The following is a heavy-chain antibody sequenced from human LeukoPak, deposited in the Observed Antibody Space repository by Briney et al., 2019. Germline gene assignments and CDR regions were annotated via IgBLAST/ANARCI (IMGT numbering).Heavy chain of an antibody. CDR3: VRGPIDYGSGTYYINY. D-gene: IGHD3-10*01. J-gene: IGHJ4*02. V-gene: IGHV1-8*01. CDR1: GYTFTSYD. Sequence: ASVKVSCKASGYTFTSYDINWVRQATGQGLEWMGWMNPNSGHTGYAQKFQGRVTMTRNTSISTAYMELSSLRSEDTAVYYCVRGPIDYGSGTYYINYWGQGTLVTVSS. CDR2: MNPNSGHT.